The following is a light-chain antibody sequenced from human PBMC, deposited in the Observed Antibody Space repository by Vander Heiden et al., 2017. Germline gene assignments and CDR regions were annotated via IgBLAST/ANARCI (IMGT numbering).Light chain of an antibody. Sequence: QSALTQPRSVSGSPGQSVTISCTGTSIDVGGYNYVSWYQQHPGKAPKLMIYDVSKRPSGVPDRFSGSKSGNTASLTISGLQAEDEADYCCSSYAGSYTWVFGGGTKLTVL. CDR2: DVS. J-gene: IGLJ3*02. CDR1: SIDVGGYNY. CDR3: SSYAGSYTWV. V-gene: IGLV2-11*01.